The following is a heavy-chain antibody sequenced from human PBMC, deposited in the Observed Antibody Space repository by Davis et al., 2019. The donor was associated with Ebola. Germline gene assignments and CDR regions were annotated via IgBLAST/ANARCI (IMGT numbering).Heavy chain of an antibody. D-gene: IGHD4-23*01. CDR1: GFTVSSNY. CDR3: TREYGGSPDE. CDR2: IYSGGST. Sequence: GGSLRLSCAASGFTVSSNYMSWVRQAPGKGLEWVSVIYSGGSTYYADSVKGRFTISRDDSKSIAYLQMNSLKTEDTAVYYCTREYGGSPDEWGQGTLVTVSS. J-gene: IGHJ4*02. V-gene: IGHV3-66*01.